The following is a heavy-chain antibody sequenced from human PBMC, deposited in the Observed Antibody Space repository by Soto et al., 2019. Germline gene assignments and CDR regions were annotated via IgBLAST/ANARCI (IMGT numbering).Heavy chain of an antibody. J-gene: IGHJ4*02. V-gene: IGHV3-15*01. CDR2: IKSKTDGGAR. CDR3: VEGWNDF. D-gene: IGHD1-1*01. Sequence: EVHLVESGGDLVEPGGSLRLSCVTSGFMFSSAWMSWVRQAPGKGLEWVGRIKSKTDGGARDYAAPVNGRFSISRDNSKSTLYLQINSVRAEDTALYYCVEGWNDFWGQGTLVTVSS. CDR1: GFMFSSAW.